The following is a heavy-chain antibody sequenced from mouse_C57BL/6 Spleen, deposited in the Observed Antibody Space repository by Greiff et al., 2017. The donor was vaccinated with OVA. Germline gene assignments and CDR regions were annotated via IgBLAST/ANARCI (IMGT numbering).Heavy chain of an antibody. CDR1: GFNIKDDY. CDR3: TTVHYYYGSSYDWYFDV. D-gene: IGHD1-1*01. Sequence: EVQLQQSGAELVRPGASVKLSCTASGFNIKDDYMHWVKQRPEQGLEWIGWIDPENGDTEYASKFQGKATITADTSSNTAYLQLSSLTSEDTAVYYCTTVHYYYGSSYDWYFDVWGTGTTGTVSS. J-gene: IGHJ1*03. V-gene: IGHV14-4*01. CDR2: IDPENGDT.